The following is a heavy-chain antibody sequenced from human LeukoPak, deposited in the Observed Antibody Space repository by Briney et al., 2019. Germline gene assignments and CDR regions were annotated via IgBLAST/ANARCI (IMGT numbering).Heavy chain of an antibody. V-gene: IGHV3-21*01. D-gene: IGHD3-22*01. Sequence: GGSLRLSCAASGFTFSGYSMNWVRQAPGKGLEWVSSISSSSSYIYYADSVKGRFTISRDNAKNSLYLQMNSLRAEDTAVYYCARDPPYYYDHDDYWGQGTLVTVSS. J-gene: IGHJ4*02. CDR2: ISSSSSYI. CDR3: ARDPPYYYDHDDY. CDR1: GFTFSGYS.